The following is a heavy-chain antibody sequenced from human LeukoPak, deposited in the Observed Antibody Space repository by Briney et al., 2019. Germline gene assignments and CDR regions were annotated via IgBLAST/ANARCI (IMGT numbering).Heavy chain of an antibody. J-gene: IGHJ4*02. CDR1: GFTSGTSG. V-gene: IGHV3-7*01. CDR3: ARSAR. Sequence: GGSLRLSCAASGFTSGTSGMSWARQAPGKGLEWVANVNQDGSAQYYVDSVKGRFTISRDNAKSSLYLQMDSLRAEDTAVYYCARSARWGQGTLVTVSS. CDR2: VNQDGSAQ.